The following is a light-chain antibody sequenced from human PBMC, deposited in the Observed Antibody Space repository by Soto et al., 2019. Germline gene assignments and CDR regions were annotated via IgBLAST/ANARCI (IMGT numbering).Light chain of an antibody. V-gene: IGKV1-9*01. CDR3: QQLNSSL. CDR1: QGISSY. J-gene: IGKJ3*01. Sequence: MQLTHSPAVLCGSVGDRVSMICRASQGISSYLAWYQQKPGKAPKLLIYAASTLQSGVPSRFSGSGSGTEFTLTISSLQPEDFATYYCQQLNSSLFGPGTKVDV. CDR2: AAS.